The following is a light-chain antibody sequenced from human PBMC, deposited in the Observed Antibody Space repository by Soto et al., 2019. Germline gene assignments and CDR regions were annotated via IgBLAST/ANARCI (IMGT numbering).Light chain of an antibody. J-gene: IGLJ7*02. CDR3: GTWDDSLNGPV. Sequence: QAVVTQPPSASETPGQRVTISCSGSNSNIGSNTVNWYRQLPGAAPKLLIYSNNQRPSGVPDRFSGSKSGTSASLAISGLQSEDAADYYCGTWDDSLNGPVFGGGTQLTAL. V-gene: IGLV1-44*01. CDR1: NSNIGSNT. CDR2: SNN.